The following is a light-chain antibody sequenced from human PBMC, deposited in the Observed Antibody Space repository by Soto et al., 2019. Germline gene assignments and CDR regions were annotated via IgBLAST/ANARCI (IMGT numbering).Light chain of an antibody. Sequence: DIQMTQSPSTLSASVGDRVSITCRASQSVSGWLAWYQQKPWKVPKLLLYQAFTLEDGVPSRFSGRGPGPEFALNISSLPPEDSATYYCQHDADYSYTFGPGTNLDIK. J-gene: IGKJ2*01. V-gene: IGKV1-5*03. CDR1: QSVSGW. CDR2: QAF. CDR3: QHDADYSYT.